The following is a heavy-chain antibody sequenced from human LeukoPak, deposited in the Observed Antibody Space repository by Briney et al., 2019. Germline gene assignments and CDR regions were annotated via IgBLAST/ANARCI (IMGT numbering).Heavy chain of an antibody. V-gene: IGHV4-4*07. Sequence: SETLSLTCTVSGDSISSYLWSWIRQPAGKGLEWIGRIYTSGSTNYNPSLKGRVTMSLDTSKKQLSLKLSSVTAADTAVYYCAREYYESSGYSLKYFQYWGQGTLVTVSS. J-gene: IGHJ1*01. CDR3: AREYYESSGYSLKYFQY. D-gene: IGHD3-22*01. CDR1: GDSISSYL. CDR2: IYTSGST.